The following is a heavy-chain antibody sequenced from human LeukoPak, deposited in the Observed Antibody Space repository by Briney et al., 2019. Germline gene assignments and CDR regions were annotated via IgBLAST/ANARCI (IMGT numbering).Heavy chain of an antibody. D-gene: IGHD5-18*01. V-gene: IGHV4-59*01. CDR3: ARVRGIQLWPRRDSQAAFDI. CDR2: IYYSGST. J-gene: IGHJ3*02. Sequence: PSETLSLTCTVSGGSISSYYWSWIRQPPGKGLEWIGYIYYSGSTNYNPSLKSRVTISVDTSKNQFSPKLSSVTAADTAVYYCARVRGIQLWPRRDSQAAFDIWGQGTMVTVSS. CDR1: GGSISSYY.